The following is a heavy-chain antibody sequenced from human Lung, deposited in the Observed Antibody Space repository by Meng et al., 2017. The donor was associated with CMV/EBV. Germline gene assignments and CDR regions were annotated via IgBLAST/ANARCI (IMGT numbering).Heavy chain of an antibody. Sequence: QITLRESGPTLVKPTQTLPLTCTFSGFSLSTSEVGVGWIRQPPGKALECLAVIYWDDDKRYSPSLKSRLTITKDTSKNQVVLTLTNMDPVDTATYYCALFTRSWFDPWGQGTLVTVSS. CDR3: ALFTRSWFDP. J-gene: IGHJ5*02. CDR1: GFSLSTSEVG. D-gene: IGHD2-2*01. CDR2: IYWDDDK. V-gene: IGHV2-5*02.